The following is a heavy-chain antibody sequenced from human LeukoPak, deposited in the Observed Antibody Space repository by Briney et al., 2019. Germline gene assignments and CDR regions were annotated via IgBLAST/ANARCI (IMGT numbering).Heavy chain of an antibody. D-gene: IGHD6-19*01. V-gene: IGHV3-74*01. Sequence: PGGSLRLSCAASGXTFTNYWMHWVRQPPGKGQVWVSRINVDGTSTEYEDSVRGRFTISRYNAKNTLYLQMNSLRADDAAVYYCARVCSSGWCNWFGPWGQGTLVTVSS. CDR3: ARVCSSGWCNWFGP. CDR1: GXTFTNYW. J-gene: IGHJ5*02. CDR2: INVDGTST.